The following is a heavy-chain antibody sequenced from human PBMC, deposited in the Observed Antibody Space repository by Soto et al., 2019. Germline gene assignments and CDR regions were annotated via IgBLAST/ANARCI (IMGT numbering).Heavy chain of an antibody. CDR2: IIPIFGTA. J-gene: IGHJ6*02. CDR3: ARRDGVGSRGYYYYGMDV. CDR1: GGTFSSYA. D-gene: IGHD2-2*01. V-gene: IGHV1-69*12. Sequence: QVQLVQSGAEVKKPGSSVKVSCKASGGTFSSYAISWVRQAPGQGLEWMGGIIPIFGTANYAQKFQGRVTLTVDESTSTAYMELSSLSSEDTAVYYCARRDGVGSRGYYYYGMDVWGQGTTVTVSS.